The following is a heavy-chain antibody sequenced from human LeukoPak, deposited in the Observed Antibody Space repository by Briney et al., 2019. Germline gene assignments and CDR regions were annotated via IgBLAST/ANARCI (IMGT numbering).Heavy chain of an antibody. CDR3: AKVRRLVVVIISSFDY. V-gene: IGHV3-23*01. Sequence: GSLRLSCAGSGFTFSSYAMSWVRQAPGKGLEWVSAISGAGGSTYYADSVKGRFTISRDNSKNTLYLQMNSLRAEDTAVYYCAKVRRLVVVIISSFDYWGQGTLVTVSS. J-gene: IGHJ4*02. CDR2: ISGAGGST. D-gene: IGHD3-3*01. CDR1: GFTFSSYA.